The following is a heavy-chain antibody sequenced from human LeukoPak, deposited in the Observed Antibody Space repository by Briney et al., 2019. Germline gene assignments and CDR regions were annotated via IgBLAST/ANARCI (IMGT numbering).Heavy chain of an antibody. V-gene: IGHV4-34*01. CDR2: INHSGST. CDR1: GGSFSGYY. D-gene: IGHD6-25*01. Sequence: SETLSLTCAVYGGSFSGYYWSWIRQPPGKGLEWIGEINHSGSTNYNPSLKGRVTISVDTSKNQFSLKLSSVTAADTAVYYCARAPASAPGGWFDPWDQGTLVTVSS. CDR3: ARAPASAPGGWFDP. J-gene: IGHJ5*02.